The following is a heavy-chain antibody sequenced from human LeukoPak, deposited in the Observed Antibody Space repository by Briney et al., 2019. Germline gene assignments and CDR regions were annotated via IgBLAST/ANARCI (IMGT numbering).Heavy chain of an antibody. Sequence: PGGSLRLSCTVSGFTFSTYWMSWVRQAPGKGLEWVANIKQDGSERHYVDSVKGRFTISRDNAKSSVYLQMSSLRVEDTAVYYCVRDIRGFDYWGQGTLVTVSS. CDR1: GFTFSTYW. CDR2: IKQDGSER. CDR3: VRDIRGFDY. D-gene: IGHD3-10*01. V-gene: IGHV3-7*01. J-gene: IGHJ4*02.